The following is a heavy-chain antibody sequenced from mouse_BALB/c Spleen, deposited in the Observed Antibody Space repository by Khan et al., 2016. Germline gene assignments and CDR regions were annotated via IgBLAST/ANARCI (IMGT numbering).Heavy chain of an antibody. CDR3: AISRGSIRHY. J-gene: IGHJ2*01. V-gene: IGHV3-2*02. CDR2: ISYSGST. CDR1: GYSITSDYA. Sequence: EVQLQESGPGLVKPSQSLSLTCTVTGYSITSDYAWNWIRQFPGNKLEWMGYISYSGSTSYNPYLKSRISITRDTSKNQFFLQLNSVTTEDTATYYCAISRGSIRHYLRQGTTLTVSS.